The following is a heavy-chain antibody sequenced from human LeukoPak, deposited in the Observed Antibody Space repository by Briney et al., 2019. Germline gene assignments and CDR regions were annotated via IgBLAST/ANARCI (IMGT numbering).Heavy chain of an antibody. J-gene: IGHJ5*02. D-gene: IGHD6-6*01. V-gene: IGHV4-30-2*01. CDR1: GGSISSGGYY. CDR3: ARGIAARPGYPGRWFDP. Sequence: PSQTLSLTCTVSGGSISSGGYYWSWIRQPPGKGLEWIGYIYHSGSTYYNPSLKSRVTISVDRSKNQFSLKLSSVTAADTAVYYCARGIAARPGYPGRWFDPWGQGTLVTVSS. CDR2: IYHSGST.